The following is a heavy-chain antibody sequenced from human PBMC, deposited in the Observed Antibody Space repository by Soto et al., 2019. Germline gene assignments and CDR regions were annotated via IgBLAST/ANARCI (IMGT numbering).Heavy chain of an antibody. CDR1: GGSISSGGYY. Sequence: QVQLQESGPGLVKHSQTLSLTCTVSGGSISSGGYYWSLIRQHPGNGLERIGYIYYIGSTSFNPSLKSRVTISVDTSNNQFSLQLRSVTAADTAVYYCAGGALYCSGGSCYQEYYYYGLDVWGQGTTVTVSS. J-gene: IGHJ6*02. D-gene: IGHD2-15*01. CDR3: AGGALYCSGGSCYQEYYYYGLDV. CDR2: IYYIGST. V-gene: IGHV4-31*03.